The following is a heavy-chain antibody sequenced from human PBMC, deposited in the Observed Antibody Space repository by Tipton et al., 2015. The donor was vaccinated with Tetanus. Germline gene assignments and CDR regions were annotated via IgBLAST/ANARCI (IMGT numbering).Heavy chain of an antibody. D-gene: IGHD1-26*01. Sequence: TLSLTCTVSGGSISRGGYYWTWIRQHPGKGLEWIGDIYFSGSTYYNPSLKSRVTISVDTSKNQFSLKLNSVTAADTAVYYCARDRARGARGWNYFDYWGLGTLVTVSS. CDR2: IYFSGST. CDR1: GGSISRGGYY. V-gene: IGHV4-31*03. CDR3: ARDRARGARGWNYFDY. J-gene: IGHJ4*02.